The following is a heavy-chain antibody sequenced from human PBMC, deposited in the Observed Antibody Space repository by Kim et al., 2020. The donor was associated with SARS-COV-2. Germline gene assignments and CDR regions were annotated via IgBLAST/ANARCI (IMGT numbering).Heavy chain of an antibody. D-gene: IGHD1-1*01. J-gene: IGHJ5*02. CDR3: ARATPERRSWFDP. CDR1: GYTFTSYA. Sequence: ASVKVSCKASGYTFTSYAMHWVRQAPGQRLEWMGWINAGNGNTKYSQKFQGRVTITRDTSASTAYMELSSLRSEDTAVYYCARATPERRSWFDPWGQGTLVTVSS. CDR2: INAGNGNT. V-gene: IGHV1-3*01.